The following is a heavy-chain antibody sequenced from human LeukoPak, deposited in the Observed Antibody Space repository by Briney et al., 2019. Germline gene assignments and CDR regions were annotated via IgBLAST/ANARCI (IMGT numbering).Heavy chain of an antibody. J-gene: IGHJ4*02. D-gene: IGHD2-2*01. CDR1: GGSINSFF. CDR3: AREEAEASRSIDY. V-gene: IGHV4-4*07. Sequence: SETLSLTCTVSGGSINSFFWTWIRQPAGKGLEWVGHVYTSGFTTFNPSLMSRLAMSVDTSKNQISLKLTSVTAADTAVYYCAREEAEASRSIDYWGRGVLVTVSS. CDR2: VYTSGFT.